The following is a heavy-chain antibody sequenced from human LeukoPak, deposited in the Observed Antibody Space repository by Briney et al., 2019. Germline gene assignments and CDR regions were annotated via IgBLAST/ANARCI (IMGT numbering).Heavy chain of an antibody. V-gene: IGHV1-18*01. D-gene: IGHD1-26*01. CDR1: GYAFGRNG. CDR3: ARDGDSGSCDPMYFDY. Sequence: GGSLTVSCKASGYAFGRNGVSWGRRAPGKGLGWMGWISVYNGNTNYAQKLQGRVTMTTDTSTSTAYMELRSLRSDDTAVYYCARDGDSGSCDPMYFDYWGQGTLVTVSS. CDR2: ISVYNGNT. J-gene: IGHJ4*02.